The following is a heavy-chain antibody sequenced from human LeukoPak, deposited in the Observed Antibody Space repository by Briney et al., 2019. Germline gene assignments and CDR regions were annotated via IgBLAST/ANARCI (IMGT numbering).Heavy chain of an antibody. CDR1: GFTFTSYA. V-gene: IGHV3-23*01. CDR3: AKHMVVVVMILAG. CDR2: ISDSGGNT. Sequence: PGGSLRLSCAASGFTFTSYAMSWVRQAPGKGLEWVSTISDSGGNTYYADSVKGRFTISRDNSKNTLYLQMNSLRAEDTAVYYCAKHMVVVVMILAGWGQGTLVTVSS. D-gene: IGHD3-22*01. J-gene: IGHJ4*02.